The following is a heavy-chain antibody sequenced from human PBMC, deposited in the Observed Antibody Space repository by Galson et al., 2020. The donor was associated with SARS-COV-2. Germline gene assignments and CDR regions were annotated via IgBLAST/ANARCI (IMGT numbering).Heavy chain of an antibody. CDR2: IDWDDDK. CDR1: GFSLSTSGMC. CDR3: ARIRFPTGWFGDYYFDY. D-gene: IGHD3-10*01. V-gene: IGHV2-70*01. Sequence: SGPTLVKPTQTLTLTCTFSGFSLSTSGMCVSWIRQPPGKALEWLALIDWDDDKYYSTSLKTRLTISKDTSKNQVVLTMTNMDPVDTATYYCARIRFPTGWFGDYYFDYCGQGTLVTVSS. J-gene: IGHJ4*02.